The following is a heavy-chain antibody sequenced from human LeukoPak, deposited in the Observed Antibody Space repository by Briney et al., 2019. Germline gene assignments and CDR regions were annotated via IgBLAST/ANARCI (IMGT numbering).Heavy chain of an antibody. V-gene: IGHV1-69*13. CDR2: IIPIFGTA. D-gene: IGHD3-22*01. CDR1: GGTFSSYA. Sequence: SVKVSCKASGGTFSSYAISWVRQAPGQGLEWMGGIIPIFGTANYAQKFQGRVTITADESTSTAYMELSSLRSEDTAVYYYASTPKWDDSSGYYYWYYFDYWGQGTLVTVSS. J-gene: IGHJ4*02. CDR3: ASTPKWDDSSGYYYWYYFDY.